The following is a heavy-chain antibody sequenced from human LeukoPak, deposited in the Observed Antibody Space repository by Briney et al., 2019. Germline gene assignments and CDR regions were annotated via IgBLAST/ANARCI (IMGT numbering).Heavy chain of an antibody. D-gene: IGHD2-15*01. Sequence: PSETLSLTCAVYGESFSGFYWSWIRQPPGKGLEWIGEINHSGSTNYNPSLKSRVTISVDTSKNQFSLKLSSVTAADTAVYYCARGIGYLLHFFDYWGQGTLATVSS. CDR2: INHSGST. J-gene: IGHJ4*02. CDR3: ARGIGYLLHFFDY. V-gene: IGHV4-34*01. CDR1: GESFSGFY.